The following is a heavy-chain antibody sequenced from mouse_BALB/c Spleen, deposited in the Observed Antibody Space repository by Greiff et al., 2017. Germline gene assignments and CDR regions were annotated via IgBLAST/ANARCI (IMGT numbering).Heavy chain of an antibody. CDR2: IYYSGTI. CDR1: GISITTGNYR. Sequence: EVQLQESGPGLVKPSQTVSLTCTVTGISITTGNYRWSWIRQFPGNKLEWIGYIYYSGTITYNPSLTSRTTITRDTSKNQFFLEMNSLTAEDTATYYCAREDGNYVYAMDYWGQGTSVTVSS. D-gene: IGHD2-1*01. J-gene: IGHJ4*01. CDR3: AREDGNYVYAMDY. V-gene: IGHV3-5*02.